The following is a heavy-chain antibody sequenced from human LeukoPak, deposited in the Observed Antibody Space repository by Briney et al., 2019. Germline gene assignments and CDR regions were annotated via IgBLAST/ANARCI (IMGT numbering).Heavy chain of an antibody. Sequence: SETLSLTCTVSGGSISSYYWSWIRQPPGKGLEWIGYIYYSGSTNYNPSLKSRVTISVDTSKNQFSLKLSSVTAADTAVYYCAKLLGYCSGGSCYTRYAFDIWGQGTMVTVSS. D-gene: IGHD2-15*01. V-gene: IGHV4-59*08. J-gene: IGHJ3*02. CDR1: GGSISSYY. CDR3: AKLLGYCSGGSCYTRYAFDI. CDR2: IYYSGST.